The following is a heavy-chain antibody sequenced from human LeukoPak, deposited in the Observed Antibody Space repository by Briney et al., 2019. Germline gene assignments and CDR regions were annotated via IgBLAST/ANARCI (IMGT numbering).Heavy chain of an antibody. D-gene: IGHD3-10*01. V-gene: IGHV5-51*01. CDR1: GYSFTSSW. CDR3: ARQPGAGWFDP. CDR2: INPGDSDT. J-gene: IGHJ5*02. Sequence: LGESLKISCQASGYSFTSSWIGWARQMPGKGLEWMAIINPGDSDTRYSLSFQGQVTISADKSISTVYLQWGSLKASDTAMYYCARQPGAGWFDPWGQGTLVTVSS.